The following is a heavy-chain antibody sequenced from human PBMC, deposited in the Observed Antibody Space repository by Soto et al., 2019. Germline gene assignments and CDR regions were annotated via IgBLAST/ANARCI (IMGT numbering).Heavy chain of an antibody. CDR1: GYTFTSYG. V-gene: IGHV1-18*01. D-gene: IGHD3-10*01. J-gene: IGHJ4*02. Sequence: QVQLVQSGAEVKKPGASVKVSCKASGYTFTSYGINWVRQAPRQGLEWMGWISAYNGNTNYAQKLQGRVTMTTDTSPSTAYMARRSLRSDDTAVYYCARDKGAGSGSYYGYWGQGTLVTVSS. CDR3: ARDKGAGSGSYYGY. CDR2: ISAYNGNT.